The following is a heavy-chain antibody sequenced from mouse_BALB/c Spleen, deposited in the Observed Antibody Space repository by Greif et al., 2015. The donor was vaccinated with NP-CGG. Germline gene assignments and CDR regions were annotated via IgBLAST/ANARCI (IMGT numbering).Heavy chain of an antibody. CDR2: IYPGSGNT. CDR1: GYTLTDYH. V-gene: IGHV1-84*02. CDR3: ARRTGTEAMVY. Sequence: QVQLKQSGPALVKPGASVKISCKASGYTLTDYHIKRVKQKPGQGLEWIGWIYPGSGNTWNNEKYKGKATLTVDTSSSTAFMQLSSLTSEDTVVYFCARRTGTEAMVYWGQGTSVTVSS. J-gene: IGHJ4*01. D-gene: IGHD4-1*01.